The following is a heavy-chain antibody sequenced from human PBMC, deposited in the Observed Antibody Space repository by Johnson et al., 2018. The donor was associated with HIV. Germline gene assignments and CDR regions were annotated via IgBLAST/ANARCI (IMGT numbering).Heavy chain of an antibody. Sequence: EVQLVESGGGLVQPGGSLRLSCAASGFTFSSYDMHWVRQATGKGLEWVSGINWNGGNTGYADSMKGRFAISRDNAKNSLYLQMNSLRAEDTALYYCARENLGAFDIWGQGTMVTVSS. J-gene: IGHJ3*02. CDR1: GFTFSSYD. CDR3: ARENLGAFDI. D-gene: IGHD1-14*01. V-gene: IGHV3-20*04. CDR2: INWNGGNT.